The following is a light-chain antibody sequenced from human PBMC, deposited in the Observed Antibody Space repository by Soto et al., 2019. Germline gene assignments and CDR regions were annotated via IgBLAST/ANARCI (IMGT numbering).Light chain of an antibody. Sequence: EVVLTQSPGTLSLCPGERATLSCRASQSINNHFLAWYQQKRGQAPRLLIYGTSNRATGIPDRFSGSGSGTDFTLAISRLEPEDFAVYYCQHYGSPFTFGPGTKVDIK. CDR2: GTS. CDR3: QHYGSPFT. CDR1: QSINNHF. V-gene: IGKV3-20*01. J-gene: IGKJ3*01.